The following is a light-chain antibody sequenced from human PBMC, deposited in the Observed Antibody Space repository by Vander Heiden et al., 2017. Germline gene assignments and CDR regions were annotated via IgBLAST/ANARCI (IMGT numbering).Light chain of an antibody. V-gene: IGLV2-14*03. CDR1: SDDIGDFNY. Sequence: QSGLSQPASVSGSPGQSITLPCTGTSDDIGDFNYVSWYQHLPDKAPKLIIYDVTYRPSGVSNRFSGSKSGSTASLTISGLQPEDEADFYCCSYRGSHSYVFGTGTKVTVL. CDR3: CSYRGSHSYV. J-gene: IGLJ1*01. CDR2: DVT.